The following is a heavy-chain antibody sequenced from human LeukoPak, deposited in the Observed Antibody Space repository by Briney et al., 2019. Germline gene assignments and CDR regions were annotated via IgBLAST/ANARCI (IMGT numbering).Heavy chain of an antibody. Sequence: GESLKISCKGSGYSFTSYWIGWERQMPGKGLEWMGIIYPGDSDTRYSPSFQGQVTISADKSISTAYLQWSSLKASDTAMYYCALRDGSTRDAFDIWGQGTMVTVSS. V-gene: IGHV5-51*01. CDR2: IYPGDSDT. J-gene: IGHJ3*02. CDR1: GYSFTSYW. D-gene: IGHD5-24*01. CDR3: ALRDGSTRDAFDI.